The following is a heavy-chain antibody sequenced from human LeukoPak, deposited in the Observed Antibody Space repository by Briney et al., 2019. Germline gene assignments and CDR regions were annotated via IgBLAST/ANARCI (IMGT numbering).Heavy chain of an antibody. V-gene: IGHV1-2*02. J-gene: IGHJ4*02. D-gene: IGHD7-27*01. CDR1: GYTFTDYY. Sequence: ASVKVSCKASGYTFTDYYIHWVRQAPGQGLEWMGWINPNSGGTDYAQKFQGRVTLTRDTSISTAYMELSRLTSDDTAVYYCARGPATGDFDYWGQGSLVTVSS. CDR2: INPNSGGT. CDR3: ARGPATGDFDY.